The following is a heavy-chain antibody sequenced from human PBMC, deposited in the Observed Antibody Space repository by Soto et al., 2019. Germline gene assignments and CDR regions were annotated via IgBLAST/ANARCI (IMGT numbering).Heavy chain of an antibody. Sequence: PGGSLRLSCAASGFTVSNNYMSWVRQAPGKGMEWVSIIFSGGTTYYADSVKGRFTISRDNSKNTLYLQMNSLRAEDTAVYYCAREDSSGWYDVDYWGQGTLVTVSS. CDR2: IFSGGTT. D-gene: IGHD6-19*01. CDR1: GFTVSNNY. V-gene: IGHV3-66*01. J-gene: IGHJ4*02. CDR3: AREDSSGWYDVDY.